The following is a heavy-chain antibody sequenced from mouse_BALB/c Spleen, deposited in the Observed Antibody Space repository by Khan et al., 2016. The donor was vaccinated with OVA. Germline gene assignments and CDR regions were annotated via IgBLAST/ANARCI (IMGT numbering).Heavy chain of an antibody. J-gene: IGHJ3*01. V-gene: IGHV5-6*01. CDR3: TRLAYYYNSEGFAY. CDR1: GFTFSTYG. D-gene: IGHD1-1*01. CDR2: ISTGGSYT. Sequence: EVELVESGGDLVKPGGSLKLSCAASGFTFSTYGMSWVRQIPDKRLEWVSAISTGGSYTYYPDSVKGRFNISRDNAKNTLYLQMSSLKSEDTAMYYCTRLAYYYNSEGFAYWGQGTLVTVSA.